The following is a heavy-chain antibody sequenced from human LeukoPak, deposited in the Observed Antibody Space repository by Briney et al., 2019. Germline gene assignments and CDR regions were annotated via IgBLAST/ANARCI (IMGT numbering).Heavy chain of an antibody. CDR2: IKQDGSEK. Sequence: PGGSLRLSCAASGFTFSNAWMSWVRQAPGKGLEWVANIKQDGSEKYYVDSVKGRFTISRDDAKNSLYLQMNSLRGEDTAVYYCARAGGTYYGIAFDMWGQGTMVTVSS. D-gene: IGHD1-26*01. V-gene: IGHV3-7*01. CDR1: GFTFSNAW. J-gene: IGHJ3*02. CDR3: ARAGGTYYGIAFDM.